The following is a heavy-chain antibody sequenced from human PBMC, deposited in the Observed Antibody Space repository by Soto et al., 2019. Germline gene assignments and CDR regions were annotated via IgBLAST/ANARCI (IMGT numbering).Heavy chain of an antibody. V-gene: IGHV3-15*07. Sequence: EVQLVESGGGMVKPGGSLRLSCAASGFPFNNAWINWVRQVPGKRLEWVGRVKSKADGGSGDYAAPVKGRFVVSRDDSKDIVYLQMNSLKIEDTGVYYCTTDSRTTLPQIRFDYWGHGTHVNVSS. D-gene: IGHD1-26*01. CDR3: TTDSRTTLPQIRFDY. CDR1: GFPFNNAW. CDR2: VKSKADGGSG. J-gene: IGHJ4*01.